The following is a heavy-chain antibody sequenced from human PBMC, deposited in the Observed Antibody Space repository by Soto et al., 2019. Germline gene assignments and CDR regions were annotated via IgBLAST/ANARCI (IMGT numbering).Heavy chain of an antibody. CDR3: ASGGYSGYDSLYYYYYGMDV. V-gene: IGHV1-46*01. CDR1: GYTFTSYY. Sequence: ASVKVSCKASGYTFTSYYMHWVRQAPGQGLELMGIINPGGGSTSYAQKFQGRVTMTRDTSTSTVYMELSSLRSEDTAVYYCASGGYSGYDSLYYYYYGMDVWGQGTTVTVSS. CDR2: INPGGGST. J-gene: IGHJ6*02. D-gene: IGHD5-12*01.